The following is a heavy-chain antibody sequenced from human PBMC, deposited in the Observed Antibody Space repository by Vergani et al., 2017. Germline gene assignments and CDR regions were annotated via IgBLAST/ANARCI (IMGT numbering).Heavy chain of an antibody. Sequence: QVQLVESGGGVVQPGRSLRLSCAASGFTFNQYGMHWVRQAPGKGLEWVAVTWYDGNNKQYADSVKGRFTISRDNSKNTLYLQMNNLRAEDTALYYCAKNRGYYGSGSYALSIDYWGQGTLVTVSS. V-gene: IGHV3-33*06. CDR1: GFTFNQYG. CDR3: AKNRGYYGSGSYALSIDY. J-gene: IGHJ4*02. CDR2: TWYDGNNK. D-gene: IGHD3-10*01.